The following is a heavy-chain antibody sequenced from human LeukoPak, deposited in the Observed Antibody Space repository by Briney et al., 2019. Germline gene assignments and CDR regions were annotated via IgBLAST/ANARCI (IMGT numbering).Heavy chain of an antibody. CDR2: FDPEDGET. J-gene: IGHJ4*02. V-gene: IGHV1-24*01. CDR3: ARIHYYGSGSYYNQAFDY. Sequence: ASVKVSCKVSGYTLTELSMHWVRQAPGKGLEWMGGFDPEDGETIYAQKFQGRVTITADESTSTAYMELSSLRSEDTAVYYCARIHYYGSGSYYNQAFDYWGQGTLVTVSS. CDR1: GYTLTELS. D-gene: IGHD3-10*01.